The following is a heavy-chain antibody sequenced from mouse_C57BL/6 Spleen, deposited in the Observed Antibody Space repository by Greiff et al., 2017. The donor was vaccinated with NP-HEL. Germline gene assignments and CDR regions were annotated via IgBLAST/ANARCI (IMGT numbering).Heavy chain of an antibody. CDR3: ARERRHYGSSNEGAMDY. V-gene: IGHV1-64*01. Sequence: QVQLQQPGAELVKPGASVKLSCKASGYTFTSYWMHWVKQRPGQGLEWIGMIHPNSGSTNYNEKFKSKATLTVDKSSSTDYMQLSRLTSEDSAVYYCARERRHYGSSNEGAMDYWGQGTSVTVSS. CDR2: IHPNSGST. CDR1: GYTFTSYW. D-gene: IGHD1-1*01. J-gene: IGHJ4*01.